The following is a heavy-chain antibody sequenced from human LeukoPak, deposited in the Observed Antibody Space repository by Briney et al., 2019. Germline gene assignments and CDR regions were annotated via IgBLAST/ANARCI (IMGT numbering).Heavy chain of an antibody. J-gene: IGHJ4*02. V-gene: IGHV3-53*01. CDR2: IYSGGTT. D-gene: IGHD3-10*01. Sequence: GGSLRLSCAASGFNVSSNYMSWVRQAPGKGLKWVSVIYSGGTTYYSDFVKGRFTISRDNSKNTLYLQMNRLRAEDTAVYYCASGRGVTYYWGQGTLVTVSS. CDR3: ASGRGVTYY. CDR1: GFNVSSNY.